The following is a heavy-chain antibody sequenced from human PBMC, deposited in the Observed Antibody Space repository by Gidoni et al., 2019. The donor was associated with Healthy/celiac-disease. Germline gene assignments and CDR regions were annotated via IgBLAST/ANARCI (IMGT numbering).Heavy chain of an antibody. CDR3: ARGSSSSWNYYYYYGMDV. CDR2: IHHSGST. CDR1: GGSFSGYY. Sequence: QVQLQQWGAGLLKPSETLSLTCAVYGGSFSGYYWSWIRQPPGKGLEWIGEIHHSGSTNYNPSLKRRVTISVDTSKNQFSLKLSSVTAADTAVYYCARGSSSSWNYYYYYGMDVWGQGTTVTVSS. D-gene: IGHD6-6*01. J-gene: IGHJ6*02. V-gene: IGHV4-34*01.